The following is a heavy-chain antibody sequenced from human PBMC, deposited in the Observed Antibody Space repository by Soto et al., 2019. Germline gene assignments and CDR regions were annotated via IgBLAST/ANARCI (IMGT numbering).Heavy chain of an antibody. J-gene: IGHJ5*02. V-gene: IGHV1-2*02. CDR1: GYTFTGYY. CDR3: ARHSSSWTGARPSFGSQNNWFDP. CDR2: INPNSGGT. Sequence: ASVKVSCKASGYTFTGYYIHWVRQAPGQGLEWMGWINPNSGGTNYAQKFQGRVTMTRDTSISTAYMELSRLRSDDTAVYYCARHSSSWTGARPSFGSQNNWFDPWGQGSMITV. D-gene: IGHD6-13*01.